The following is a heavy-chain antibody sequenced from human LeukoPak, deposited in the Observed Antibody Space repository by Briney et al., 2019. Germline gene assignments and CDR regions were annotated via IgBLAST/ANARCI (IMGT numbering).Heavy chain of an antibody. J-gene: IGHJ6*02. V-gene: IGHV1-69*04. CDR1: GGTFSSYA. D-gene: IGHD3-22*01. CDR3: ARDYYDSSGYAHYGMDV. CDR2: IIPILGIA. Sequence: ASVKVSCKASGGTFSSYAISWVRQAPGQGLEWMGGIIPILGIANYAQKFQGRVTITADKSTSTAYMELSSLRSEDTAVYYCARDYYDSSGYAHYGMDVWGQGTTVTVSS.